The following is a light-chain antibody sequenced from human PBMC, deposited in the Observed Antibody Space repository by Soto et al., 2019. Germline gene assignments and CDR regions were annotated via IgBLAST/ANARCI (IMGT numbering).Light chain of an antibody. CDR1: QSVVYSDGIAY. J-gene: IGKJ1*01. Sequence: DVVMTQSPLSLPVTLGQPASISCRSSQSVVYSDGIAYLTWFQQRPGQSPRRLIYRVSNRDSGVPDRFSGSGSGTDFTLKISRVEAEDVGVYYCMQGTHLPPPFGRGTKVEIK. CDR2: RVS. V-gene: IGKV2-30*01. CDR3: MQGTHLPPP.